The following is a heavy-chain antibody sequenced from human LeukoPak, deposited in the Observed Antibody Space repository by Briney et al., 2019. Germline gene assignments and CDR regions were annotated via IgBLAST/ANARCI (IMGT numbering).Heavy chain of an antibody. J-gene: IGHJ4*02. Sequence: SETLSLTCTVSGGSISSSSYYWGWIRQPPGKGLEWIGSIYYSGSSYYNPPLKSRVTISVHTSKNQFSLKLSSVTAADTAVYYCARHVDTATDYFDYWGQGTLVTVSS. CDR2: IYYSGSS. CDR1: GGSISSSSYY. D-gene: IGHD5-18*01. V-gene: IGHV4-39*01. CDR3: ARHVDTATDYFDY.